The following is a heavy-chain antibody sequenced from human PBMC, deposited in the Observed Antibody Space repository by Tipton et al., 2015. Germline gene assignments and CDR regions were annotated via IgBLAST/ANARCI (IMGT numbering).Heavy chain of an antibody. V-gene: IGHV3-53*01. CDR2: IYSGGST. CDR1: GLTVSGNY. D-gene: IGHD2-2*01. Sequence: SLRLSCAASGLTVSGNYMSWVRQAPGKGLEWVSMIYSGGSTFYAESVKSRFTISRDNSNNKVYLQMDSLRAEDTAVYYCTRMSMPNYYYQGMDVWGQGTPVTVSS. CDR3: TRMSMPNYYYQGMDV. J-gene: IGHJ6*02.